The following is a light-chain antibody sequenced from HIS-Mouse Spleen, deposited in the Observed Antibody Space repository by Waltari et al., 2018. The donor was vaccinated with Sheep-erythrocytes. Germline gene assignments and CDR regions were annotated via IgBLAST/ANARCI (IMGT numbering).Light chain of an antibody. J-gene: IGLJ1*01. V-gene: IGLV1-47*01. Sequence: QSVLTQPPSASGTPGQRVTISCSGSSSNIGSNYVYWYQQLPGPAPKLLIYRNNQRPSGVPDRFSGSKSGTSASLAISGLRSEDEADYYCAAWDDSLSGPVFGTGTKVTVL. CDR3: AAWDDSLSGPV. CDR2: RNN. CDR1: SSNIGSNY.